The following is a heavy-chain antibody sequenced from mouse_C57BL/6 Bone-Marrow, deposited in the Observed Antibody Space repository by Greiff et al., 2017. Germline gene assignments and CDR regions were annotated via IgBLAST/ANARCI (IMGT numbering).Heavy chain of an antibody. D-gene: IGHD1-1*01. J-gene: IGHJ1*03. CDR1: GFTFSSYT. CDR3: SRQVTTVLATKYFDV. CDR2: ISGGGGNT. V-gene: IGHV5-9*01. Sequence: EVKLVESGGGLVKPGGSLKLPCAASGFTFSSYTMSWVRQTPEKRLQWVAAISGGGGNTYYPDSVKGRFTISRDNDKNILYLQMSSLRSEDTALYYCSRQVTTVLATKYFDVWGTGTTVTVSS.